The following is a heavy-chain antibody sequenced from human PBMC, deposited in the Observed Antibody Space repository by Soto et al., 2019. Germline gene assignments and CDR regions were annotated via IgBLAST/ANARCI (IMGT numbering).Heavy chain of an antibody. D-gene: IGHD2-21*02. CDR2: IYSGGDT. Sequence: PGGSLRLSCAASGFTFSDYYMSWVRQAPEKGLEWISVIYSGGDTYYADSVKVRFTISRDNSKNTLYLQMNSLRVDDTAVYYCARGGGAYCGNDCIRAVDIWGQGTMVTVSS. CDR3: ARGGGAYCGNDCIRAVDI. CDR1: GFTFSDYY. V-gene: IGHV3-66*01. J-gene: IGHJ3*02.